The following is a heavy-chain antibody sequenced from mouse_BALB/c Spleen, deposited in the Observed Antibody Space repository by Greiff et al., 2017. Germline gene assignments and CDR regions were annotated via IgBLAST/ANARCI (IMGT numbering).Heavy chain of an antibody. Sequence: EVMLVESGGGLVKPGGSLKLSCAASGFTFSSYAMSWVRQTPEKRLEWVATISSGGSYTYYPDSVKGRFTISRDNAKNTLYLQMSSLRSEDTAMYYCASGRAWFAYWGQGTLVTVSA. CDR2: ISSGGSYT. V-gene: IGHV5-9-1*01. CDR1: GFTFSSYA. D-gene: IGHD1-1*01. CDR3: ASGRAWFAY. J-gene: IGHJ3*01.